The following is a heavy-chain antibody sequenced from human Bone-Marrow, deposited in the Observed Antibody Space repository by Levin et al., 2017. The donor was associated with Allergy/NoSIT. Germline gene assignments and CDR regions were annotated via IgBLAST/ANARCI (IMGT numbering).Heavy chain of an antibody. D-gene: IGHD3/OR15-3a*01. V-gene: IGHV3-33*03. CDR3: TTDSFVSQAWDYFDS. J-gene: IGHJ4*02. CDR1: GFTFSDYG. Sequence: GESLKISCTASGFTFSDYGMHWVRQAPGKGLEWVAFIWYDGSNRYYADSVRGRFTVSRNNSNNTVSLQMNSLRADDTAVYYCTTDSFVSQAWDYFDSWGQGTLVTVSS. CDR2: IWYDGSNR.